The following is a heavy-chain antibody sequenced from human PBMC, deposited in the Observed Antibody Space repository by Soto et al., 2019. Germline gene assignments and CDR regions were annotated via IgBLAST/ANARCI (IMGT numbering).Heavy chain of an antibody. CDR1: GGTFSSYA. Sequence: SVKVSCKASGGTFSSYAISWVRQAPGQGLEWMGGIIPIFGTANYAQKFQGRVTITADESTSTAYMELSSLRSEDTAVYYCARLRDYYDSSGYYYFDYWGQGVLVTVSS. J-gene: IGHJ4*02. D-gene: IGHD3-22*01. V-gene: IGHV1-69*13. CDR2: IIPIFGTA. CDR3: ARLRDYYDSSGYYYFDY.